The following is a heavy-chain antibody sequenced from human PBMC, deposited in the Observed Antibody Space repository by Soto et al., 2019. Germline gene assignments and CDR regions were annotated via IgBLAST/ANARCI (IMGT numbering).Heavy chain of an antibody. CDR2: ISGSGGST. D-gene: IGHD6-19*01. J-gene: IGHJ6*02. Sequence: EVQLLESGGALVQPGGSLRLSCAASGSTFSSYTMRWVRQAPGKGLEGVSVISGSGGSTSYADSVKGRFTMSRDNSKNTVYLQMNSLRAEDTAVYYCAKVTVAGQTYGMDVWGQGTTVTVSS. CDR3: AKVTVAGQTYGMDV. V-gene: IGHV3-23*01. CDR1: GSTFSSYT.